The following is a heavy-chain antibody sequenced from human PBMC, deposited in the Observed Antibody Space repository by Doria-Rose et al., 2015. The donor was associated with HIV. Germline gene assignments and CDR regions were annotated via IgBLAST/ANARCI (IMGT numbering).Heavy chain of an antibody. Sequence: QIQLVQSGAEVKKPGASVTVSCKTSGYTFSAYAIHWVRQAPGQRPEWMGWLNVGNGDTGYSRKFQDRVTITSDTSANTGYMALSSLRSEDTAVYYCARIHSLSSSSLGHWGQGTLVTVSS. CDR1: GYTFSAYA. CDR3: ARIHSLSSSSLGH. V-gene: IGHV1-3*01. CDR2: LNVGNGDT. J-gene: IGHJ4*02. D-gene: IGHD6-13*01.